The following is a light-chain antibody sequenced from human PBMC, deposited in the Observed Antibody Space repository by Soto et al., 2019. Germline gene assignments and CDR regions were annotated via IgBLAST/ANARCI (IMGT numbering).Light chain of an antibody. CDR2: LGS. V-gene: IGKV2-28*01. CDR1: QSLLHTNGYNY. CDR3: MQAVQTPRT. J-gene: IGKJ1*01. Sequence: DIVMTQSPLSLPVTPGEPASISCRSSQSLLHTNGYNYLDWYLQKPGQSPQLLISLGSNRASGVPDRFSGSGSGTDFRLKISRVEAEDVGVYYCMQAVQTPRTIGQGTKVEIK.